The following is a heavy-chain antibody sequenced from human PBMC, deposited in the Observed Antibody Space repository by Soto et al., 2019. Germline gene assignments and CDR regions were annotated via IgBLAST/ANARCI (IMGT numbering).Heavy chain of an antibody. V-gene: IGHV3-30*18. D-gene: IGHD2-2*01. CDR3: AKDRVVVPAARGYLGYYYYGMDV. CDR1: GFTFSSYG. CDR2: ISYDGSNK. J-gene: IGHJ6*02. Sequence: GGSLRLSCAASGFTFSSYGMHWVRQAPGKGLEWVAVISYDGSNKYYADSVKGRFTISRDNSKNTLYLQMNSLRAEDTAVYYCAKDRVVVPAARGYLGYYYYGMDVWGQGTTVTVSS.